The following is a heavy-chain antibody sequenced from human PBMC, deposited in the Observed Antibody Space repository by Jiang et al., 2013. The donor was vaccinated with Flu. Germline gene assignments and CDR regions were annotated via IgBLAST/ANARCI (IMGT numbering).Heavy chain of an antibody. J-gene: IGHJ6*02. CDR1: GFTFSSYG. CDR2: ISYDGSNK. D-gene: IGHD5-18*01. Sequence: SGGGVVQPGRSLRLSCAASGFTFSSYGMHWVRQAPGKGLGWVAVISYDGSNKYYADSVKGRFTISRDNSKNTLYLQMNSLRAEDTAVYYCAKDGRSGYSYGPYYYYYGMDVWGQGTTVTVSS. CDR3: AKDGRSGYSYGPYYYYYGMDV. V-gene: IGHV3-30*18.